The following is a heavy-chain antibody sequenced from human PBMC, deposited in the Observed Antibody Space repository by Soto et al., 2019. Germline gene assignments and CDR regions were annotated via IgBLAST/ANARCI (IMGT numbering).Heavy chain of an antibody. CDR1: GGSISSSSYY. J-gene: IGHJ4*02. CDR2: IYYSGST. Sequence: SEALSLTCTVSGGSISSSSYYWGWIRQPPGKGLEWIGSIYYSGSTYYNPSLKSRVTISVDTSKNQFSLKLSSVTAADTAVYYCARRVGLLYDYWGQGTLVTVSS. D-gene: IGHD2-15*01. V-gene: IGHV4-39*01. CDR3: ARRVGLLYDY.